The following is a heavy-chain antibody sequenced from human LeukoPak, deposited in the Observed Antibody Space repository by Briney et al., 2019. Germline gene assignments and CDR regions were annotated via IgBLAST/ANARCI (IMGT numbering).Heavy chain of an antibody. V-gene: IGHV4-59*12. CDR1: GGSISNYY. CDR2: VYYTGTT. J-gene: IGHJ2*01. CDR3: AREERADYDFWSGYADNWYFDF. Sequence: SETLSLTCSVSGGSISNYYWSWIRQPPGKGLEWIGHVYYTGTTNYNPSLQSRVTISVDTSKNQLSLKLTPVTAADTAVYYCAREERADYDFWSGYADNWYFDFWGRGTLVTVSS. D-gene: IGHD3-3*01.